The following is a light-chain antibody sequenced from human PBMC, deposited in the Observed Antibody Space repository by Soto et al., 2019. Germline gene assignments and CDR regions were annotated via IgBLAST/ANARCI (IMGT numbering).Light chain of an antibody. CDR2: AAS. CDR3: QKYNWPPFT. J-gene: IGKJ3*01. V-gene: IGKV1-27*01. Sequence: DIPMTQSPSSLAASVGDRVTISCRASQGISNYLAWYQQKPGKVPKLLIYAASTLQSGVSSRFTGGGSGTDFTLTISSLQPEDVATYYCQKYNWPPFTFGPGTKVDIK. CDR1: QGISNY.